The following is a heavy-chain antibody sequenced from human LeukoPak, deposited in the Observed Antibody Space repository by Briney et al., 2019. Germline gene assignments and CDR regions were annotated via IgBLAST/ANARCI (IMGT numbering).Heavy chain of an antibody. CDR2: IGINGGST. Sequence: PGGSLRLSCSASGFTFSRYAMHWVRQAPGEGLEYVSAIGINGGSTYYADSVKGRFTISRDNSKNTLYLQMSSLRAEDTAVYYCVKVPGGIVEVTKQRYFDYWGQGTLVTVSS. V-gene: IGHV3-64D*09. CDR1: GFTFSRYA. J-gene: IGHJ4*02. D-gene: IGHD1-26*01. CDR3: VKVPGGIVEVTKQRYFDY.